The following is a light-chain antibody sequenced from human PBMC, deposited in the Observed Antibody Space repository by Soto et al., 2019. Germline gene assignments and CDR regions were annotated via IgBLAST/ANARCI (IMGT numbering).Light chain of an antibody. CDR1: QSVSSSY. V-gene: IGKV3-20*01. CDR3: QQYGSSPNYT. Sequence: EIVLTQSPGTLSLSPGERATLSCRASQSVSSSYLAWYQQKPGQAPRLLIYGASSSATGIPDRFSGSGSGTDFTLTISRLEPEDFAVYYCQQYGSSPNYTFGQGTKLEIK. CDR2: GAS. J-gene: IGKJ2*01.